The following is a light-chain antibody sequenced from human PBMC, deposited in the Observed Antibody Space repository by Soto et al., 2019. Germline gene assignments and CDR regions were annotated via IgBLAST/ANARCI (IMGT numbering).Light chain of an antibody. V-gene: IGLV7-46*01. CDR2: DTS. Sequence: QAVVTQEPSLTVSPGGTVTLTCGSSTGAVTSDHYPYWLQQKPGLAPRTLIYDTSNKHSWTPARFSGSLLGGKAALALSGAQLEVEADYYGLLSYRGAYVVFGGGTKLTV. CDR1: TGAVTSDHY. CDR3: LLSYRGAYVV. J-gene: IGLJ2*01.